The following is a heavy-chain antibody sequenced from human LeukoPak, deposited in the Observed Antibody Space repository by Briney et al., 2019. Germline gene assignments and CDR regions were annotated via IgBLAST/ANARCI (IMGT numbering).Heavy chain of an antibody. CDR3: GRGCWYSFDF. CDR1: GGSISSGGYY. D-gene: IGHD6-13*01. V-gene: IGHV4-31*03. J-gene: IGHJ4*02. Sequence: KPSQTLSLTCTVSGGSISSGGYYWSWIRQHPGKGLEWIGYIYYSGTTYYNPSLKSRVTISVDTTKNQFSLKLSSVTAADTAVYFCGRGCWYSFDFLGQGTLVTVSS. CDR2: IYYSGTT.